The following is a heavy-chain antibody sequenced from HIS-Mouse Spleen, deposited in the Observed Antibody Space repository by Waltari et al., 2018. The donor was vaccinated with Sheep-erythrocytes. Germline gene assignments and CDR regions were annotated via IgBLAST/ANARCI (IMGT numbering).Heavy chain of an antibody. J-gene: IGHJ4*02. D-gene: IGHD7-27*01. CDR3: ARDRVDWGLFSGVY. Sequence: EVQLVESGGGLVKPGGSLRLSCAASGFTFSSYSMNWVRQAPGKGMGWVSSISSSSSYIYYADSVKGRFTISRDNAKNSLYLQMNSLRAEDTAVYYCARDRVDWGLFSGVYWGQGTLVTVSS. V-gene: IGHV3-21*01. CDR2: ISSSSSYI. CDR1: GFTFSSYS.